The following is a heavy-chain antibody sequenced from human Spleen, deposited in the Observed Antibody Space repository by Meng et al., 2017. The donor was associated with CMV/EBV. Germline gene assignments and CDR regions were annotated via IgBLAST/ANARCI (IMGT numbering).Heavy chain of an antibody. CDR3: AKDGGYCSSTSCLYFDY. V-gene: IGHV3-9*01. Sequence: LSLTCAASGFTFTEYAMHWVRQTPGKGLEWVSGISWNGDNIGYADSVKGRFTISRDNVNRALYLQMNSLRAEDTAVYYCAKDGGYCSSTSCLYFDYWGQGTLVTVSS. D-gene: IGHD2-2*01. CDR2: ISWNGDNI. J-gene: IGHJ4*02. CDR1: GFTFTEYA.